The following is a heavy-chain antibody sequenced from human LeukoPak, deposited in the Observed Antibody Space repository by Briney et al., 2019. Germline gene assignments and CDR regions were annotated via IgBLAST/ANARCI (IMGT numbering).Heavy chain of an antibody. CDR3: ARISEYYDILTGIHNWFDP. J-gene: IGHJ5*02. CDR2: IKQDGSEK. CDR1: GFTFSSYW. V-gene: IGHV3-7*01. Sequence: GGSLRLSCAASGFTFSSYWMSWVRQAPGKGLEWVANIKQDGSEKYYVDSVKGRFTISRDNAKNSPYLQMNSLRAEDTAVYYCARISEYYDILTGIHNWFDPWGQGTLVTVSS. D-gene: IGHD3-9*01.